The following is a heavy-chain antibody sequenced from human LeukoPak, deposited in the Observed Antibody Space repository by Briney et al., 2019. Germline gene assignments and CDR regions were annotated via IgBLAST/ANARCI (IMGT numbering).Heavy chain of an antibody. D-gene: IGHD2-15*01. J-gene: IGHJ4*02. V-gene: IGHV1-18*04. Sequence: ASVKVSCKASGYTLTSYGIIWVRQAPGQGLEWMGWFSTDNGNTHYTQKFQGRVTLTTDTSTYTAYMELRSLTSDDTAVYYCARERYCSGGICHGNFDYWGQGTLVTVSS. CDR1: GYTLTSYG. CDR2: FSTDNGNT. CDR3: ARERYCSGGICHGNFDY.